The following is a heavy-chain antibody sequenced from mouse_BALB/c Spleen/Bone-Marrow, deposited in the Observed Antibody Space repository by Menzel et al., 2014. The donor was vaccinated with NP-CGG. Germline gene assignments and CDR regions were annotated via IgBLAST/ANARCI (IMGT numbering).Heavy chain of an antibody. V-gene: IGHV4-1*02. Sequence: EVKLMESGGGLVQPGGSLKLSCAASGFDFSRYWMSWVRQAPGKGLEWIGEINPDSSTINYTPSLKDKFIISRDNAKNTLYLRMSKVRSEDTALYYCARLNYYGNLLVWGAGTTVTVSS. CDR2: INPDSSTI. J-gene: IGHJ1*01. D-gene: IGHD1-1*01. CDR3: ARLNYYGNLLV. CDR1: GFDFSRYW.